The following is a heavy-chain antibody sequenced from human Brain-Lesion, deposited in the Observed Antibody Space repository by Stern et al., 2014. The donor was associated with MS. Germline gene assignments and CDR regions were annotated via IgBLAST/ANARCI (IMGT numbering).Heavy chain of an antibody. CDR3: ARTGDDFGDYSLSY. V-gene: IGHV4-39*01. Sequence: VHLVESGPGLVKPSETLSLTCTVSGGSINTNNYYWGWIRQPPGKGLEWIGNIYSSGSTFYSPSLRSRVPMSVDPPKTHFSLKRGSVTAADTAVYYCARTGDDFGDYSLSYWGQGTLVTVSS. CDR2: IYSSGST. D-gene: IGHD4-17*01. CDR1: GGSINTNNYY. J-gene: IGHJ4*02.